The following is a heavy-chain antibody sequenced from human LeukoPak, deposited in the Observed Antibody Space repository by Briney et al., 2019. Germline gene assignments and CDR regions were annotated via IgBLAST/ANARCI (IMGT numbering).Heavy chain of an antibody. CDR3: ARAVDMGRHFDY. V-gene: IGHV3-66*01. CDR1: GFTVSSNY. CDR2: IYSGGRT. Sequence: GGSLRLSCAASGFTVSSNYMSWVRQAPGKGLEWVSVIYSGGRTYYADSVKGRFTISRDNSKNTVNLQMNSLRAEDTAVYYCARAVDMGRHFDYWGQGTLVTVSS. D-gene: IGHD5-12*01. J-gene: IGHJ4*02.